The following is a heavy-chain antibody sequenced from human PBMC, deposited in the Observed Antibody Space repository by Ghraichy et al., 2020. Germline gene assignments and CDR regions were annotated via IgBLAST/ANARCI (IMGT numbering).Heavy chain of an antibody. CDR1: GVSFSNAG. D-gene: IGHD3-10*01. Sequence: LSLTCAASGVSFSNAGLNWVRRAPGEGLEWVGRIKSKTDGGTIDYAAAVKGRSTISRDESQNTLYLQMNRLTTADTAVYYCTTDVGWSGESSLYWGQGTVVTVSS. J-gene: IGHJ4*02. V-gene: IGHV3-15*07. CDR2: IKSKTDGGTI. CDR3: TTDVGWSGESSLY.